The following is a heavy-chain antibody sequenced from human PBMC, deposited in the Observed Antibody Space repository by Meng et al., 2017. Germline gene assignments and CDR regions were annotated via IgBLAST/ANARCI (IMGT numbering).Heavy chain of an antibody. CDR1: GFTFTTYY. CDR2: INPSGGRP. V-gene: IGHV1-46*04. Sequence: ASVKVSCKASGFTFTTYYYHWVRQTPGQGLEWMGIINPSGGRPTYAQKLQGRVTLTRDTSTTTVYMEPTRLRSEDTAMYYCARDVGADSFDLWGQGTMVTVSS. J-gene: IGHJ3*01. CDR3: ARDVGADSFDL. D-gene: IGHD3-16*01.